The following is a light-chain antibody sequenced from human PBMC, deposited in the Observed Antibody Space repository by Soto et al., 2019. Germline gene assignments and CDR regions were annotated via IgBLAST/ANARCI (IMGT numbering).Light chain of an antibody. V-gene: IGKV3-11*01. CDR3: QQRYNWLT. J-gene: IGKJ4*01. Sequence: VLTQSPGTLSLSPGERATLFCRAGQSVDSGDLAWYQQKPGQAPRLLIYGASNRATGIPARFSGSGSGTDFTLTISSLEPEDSAVYYCQQRYNWLTFGGGTRVEIK. CDR1: QSVDSGD. CDR2: GAS.